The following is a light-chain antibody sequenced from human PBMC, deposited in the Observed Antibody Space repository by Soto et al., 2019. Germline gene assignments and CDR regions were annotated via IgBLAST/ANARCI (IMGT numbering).Light chain of an antibody. V-gene: IGKV4-1*01. CDR1: QSVLYTSNSNHY. Sequence: DIVMTQSPDSLAVSLGERATINCRSSQSVLYTSNSNHYLAWYQQKPGQTPKLLIHWASTRESGVPDRFSGSGSATDFTLTIDSLQAEDVAVYYCQQYYTTPPTFGQGTKVEIK. CDR2: WAS. CDR3: QQYYTTPPT. J-gene: IGKJ1*01.